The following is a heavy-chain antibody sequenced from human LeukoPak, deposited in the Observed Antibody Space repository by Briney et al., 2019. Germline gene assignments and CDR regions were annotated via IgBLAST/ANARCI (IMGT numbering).Heavy chain of an antibody. CDR3: ARSGYYFNWFDP. D-gene: IGHD3-22*01. J-gene: IGHJ5*02. V-gene: IGHV4-4*07. CDR1: GGSISSYH. CDR2: IYTSGST. Sequence: SETLSLTCTVSGGSISSYHWSWIRQPAGKGLEWIGRIYTSGSTNYNPSLKSRVTMSVDTSKNQFSLKLSSVTAADTAVYYCARSGYYFNWFDPWGQGTLVTVSS.